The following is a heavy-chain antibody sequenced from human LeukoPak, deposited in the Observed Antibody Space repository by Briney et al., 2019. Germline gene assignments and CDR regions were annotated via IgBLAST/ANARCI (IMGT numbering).Heavy chain of an antibody. Sequence: SGGSLRLSCAASGLIVRANYMSWVRQAPGKGLEWVSVIYSGGSTYYADSVKGRFTISRDNSKNTLYLQMNSLRAEDTAVYYCAKDRDSSGWYYGENDYWGQGTLVTVSS. CDR2: IYSGGST. V-gene: IGHV3-53*05. D-gene: IGHD6-19*01. CDR1: GLIVRANY. CDR3: AKDRDSSGWYYGENDY. J-gene: IGHJ4*02.